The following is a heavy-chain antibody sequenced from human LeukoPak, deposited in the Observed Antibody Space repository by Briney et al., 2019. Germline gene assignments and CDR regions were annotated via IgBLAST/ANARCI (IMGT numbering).Heavy chain of an antibody. CDR2: ISSSSSII. CDR3: ASGSGSGWYRGLDD. Sequence: PGGSLRLSCAASGFTFSSYSMNWVRQAPGKGLEWVSYISSSSSIIYYADSVKGRFTISRDNAKNSLYLQMNSLRDEDTAVYYCASGSGSGWYRGLDDWGQGTLVTVSS. J-gene: IGHJ4*02. V-gene: IGHV3-48*02. CDR1: GFTFSSYS. D-gene: IGHD6-19*01.